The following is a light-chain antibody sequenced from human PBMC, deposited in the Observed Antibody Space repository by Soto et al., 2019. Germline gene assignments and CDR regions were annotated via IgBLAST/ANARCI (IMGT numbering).Light chain of an antibody. V-gene: IGLV2-23*02. CDR2: EVN. Sequence: QTVVTQPASVSGSPGQSITISCTGTSSDVGSYNLVSWYQQHPGKAPKLMIYEVNKRPSGVSNRFSGSKSGNTASLTISGLQAEDEADYYCCSYAGSSTPLIFGTGTKLTVL. CDR3: CSYAGSSTPLI. J-gene: IGLJ1*01. CDR1: SSDVGSYNL.